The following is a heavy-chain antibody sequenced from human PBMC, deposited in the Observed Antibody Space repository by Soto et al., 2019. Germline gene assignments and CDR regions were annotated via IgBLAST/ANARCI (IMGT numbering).Heavy chain of an antibody. Sequence: EVHLVESGGGLVQAGGSLRLSGAASGFTCTDYWTHWVRQAPGKGLVWVSRINSDGSRTTYADSVTGRFTISRDNAKNTLYLQMNSLRVEDTALYYCARETYRGFYFDYWGQGTLVTVSS. J-gene: IGHJ4*02. D-gene: IGHD4-4*01. CDR3: ARETYRGFYFDY. CDR1: GFTCTDYW. V-gene: IGHV3-74*03. CDR2: INSDGSRT.